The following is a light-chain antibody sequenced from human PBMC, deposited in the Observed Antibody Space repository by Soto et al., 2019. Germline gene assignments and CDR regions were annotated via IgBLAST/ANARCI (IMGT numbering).Light chain of an antibody. CDR3: QLYGASPPYT. Sequence: EIVLTQSPGTLSLSPGERGTLSCRASQSVNSRYVAWYQQKPGQAPRLLIYRASSRATGVPDRFSGSGSGTDFTLIISRLEPEDVAVYFCQLYGASPPYTFGQGTKLEIK. CDR2: RAS. J-gene: IGKJ2*01. V-gene: IGKV3-20*01. CDR1: QSVNSRY.